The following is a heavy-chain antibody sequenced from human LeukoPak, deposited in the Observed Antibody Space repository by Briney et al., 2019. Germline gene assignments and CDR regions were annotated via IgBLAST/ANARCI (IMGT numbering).Heavy chain of an antibody. J-gene: IGHJ6*02. V-gene: IGHV4-34*01. CDR3: ARKSIAARYGMDV. Sequence: SETLSLTCAVYGGSFSGYYWSWIRQPPGKGLEWIGEINHSGSTNYNPSLKSRVTISVDTSKNQFSLKLSSVTAADTAVYYCARKSIAARYGMDVWGQGTTVTVSS. CDR2: INHSGST. CDR1: GGSFSGYY. D-gene: IGHD6-6*01.